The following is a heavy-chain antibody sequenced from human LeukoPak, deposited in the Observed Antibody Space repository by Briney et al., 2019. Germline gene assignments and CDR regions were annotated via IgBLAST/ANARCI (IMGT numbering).Heavy chain of an antibody. D-gene: IGHD3-10*01. V-gene: IGHV3-7*01. J-gene: IGHJ6*04. CDR1: GFTFSGYW. CDR3: ARDRGFGQADV. Sequence: GGSLTISCAASGFTFSGYWMSWVRQAPGKGLEWVANIKQDGSEKYYVDSVKGRFTISRDNAKNSLYLQMNSLRAEDTAVYYCARDRGFGQADVWGKETTVTVSS. CDR2: IKQDGSEK.